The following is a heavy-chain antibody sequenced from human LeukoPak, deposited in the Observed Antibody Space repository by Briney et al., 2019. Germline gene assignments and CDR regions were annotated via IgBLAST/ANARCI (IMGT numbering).Heavy chain of an antibody. CDR2: TYYRSKWFL. D-gene: IGHD6-25*01. Sequence: SQTLSLTCGISGDSVSSNSAAWSWIRQSPSRGLEWLGRTYYRSKWFLDYAGFVKSRITINPDTSKNQFSLQLNSVTPEDTAVYYCARGSPDPGSLDYWGQGTLVTVSS. CDR3: ARGSPDPGSLDY. J-gene: IGHJ4*02. CDR1: GDSVSSNSAA. V-gene: IGHV6-1*01.